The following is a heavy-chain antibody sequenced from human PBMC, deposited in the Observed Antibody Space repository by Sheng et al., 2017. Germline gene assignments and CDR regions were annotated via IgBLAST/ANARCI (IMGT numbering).Heavy chain of an antibody. D-gene: IGHD3-22*01. Sequence: EVQVVESGGGLVQPGGTLRLSCAASGFTFSRYGMTWVRQAPGKGLEWISAISITGGSTYYADSVKGRFTVSRDNSNNMLYLQMNSLRAEDTAVYYCARHLYHNGGYFHGFDIWGQGTMVTVSS. CDR3: ARHLYHNGGYFHGFDI. V-gene: IGHV3-23*04. CDR1: GFTFSRYG. CDR2: ISITGGST. J-gene: IGHJ3*02.